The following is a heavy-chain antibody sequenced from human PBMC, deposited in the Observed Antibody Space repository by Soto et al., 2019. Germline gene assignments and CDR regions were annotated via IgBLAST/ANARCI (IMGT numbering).Heavy chain of an antibody. V-gene: IGHV6-1*01. Sequence: QTLSLTCAISGDSVSSNSAAWNWIRQSPSRGLEWLGRTYYRSKWYNDYAVSVKSRITINPDTSKNQFSLQLNSVTPEDTAVYYCARDRAFGTAAMYYFDYWGQGTLVTVSS. CDR3: ARDRAFGTAAMYYFDY. D-gene: IGHD2-2*01. CDR2: TYYRSKWYN. CDR1: GDSVSSNSAA. J-gene: IGHJ4*02.